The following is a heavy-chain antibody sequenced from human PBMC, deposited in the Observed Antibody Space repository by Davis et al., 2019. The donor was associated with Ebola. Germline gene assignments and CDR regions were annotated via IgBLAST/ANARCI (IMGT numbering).Heavy chain of an antibody. J-gene: IGHJ4*02. CDR2: IKQDGSEK. Sequence: GGPLRSPCEALGSTFPSYWKRWVRQAPGKGLEWVTNIKQDGSEKYYVDSVKGRFTISRDNAKNSLYLQMNSLRAEDTAVYYCARGPSTGNSFTYWGQGTLVTVSS. V-gene: IGHV3-7*01. CDR1: GSTFPSYW. D-gene: IGHD6-13*01. CDR3: ARGPSTGNSFTY.